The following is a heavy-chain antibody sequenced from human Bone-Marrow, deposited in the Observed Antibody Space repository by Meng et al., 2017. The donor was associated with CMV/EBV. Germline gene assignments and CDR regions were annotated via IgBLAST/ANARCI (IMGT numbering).Heavy chain of an antibody. D-gene: IGHD6-13*01. CDR3: ARDPGYSSSWGGAGDY. CDR1: GYTFTSYG. Sequence: ASVKVSCKASGYTFTSYGISWVRQAPGQGLEWMGWISAYNGNTNYAQKLQGRVTMTTDTSTSTAYMELRSLRSDDPAVYYCARDPGYSSSWGGAGDYWGQGTLVTVSS. J-gene: IGHJ4*02. V-gene: IGHV1-18*01. CDR2: ISAYNGNT.